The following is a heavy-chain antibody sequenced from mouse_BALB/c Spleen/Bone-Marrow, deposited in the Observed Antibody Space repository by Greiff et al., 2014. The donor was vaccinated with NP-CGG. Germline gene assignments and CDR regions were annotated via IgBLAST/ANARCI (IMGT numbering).Heavy chain of an antibody. J-gene: IGHJ3*01. CDR1: GFNIKDTY. CDR3: AAYYYGSSQFAY. V-gene: IGHV14-3*02. CDR2: IDPANGNT. Sequence: VQLQQPGAELVKPGASVKLSCTASGFNIKDTYMHWVKQRPEQGLEWIGRIDPANGNTKYDPKFQGKATITADTSSNTAYLQLGSLTSEDTAVYYCAAYYYGSSQFAYWGQGTLVTVSA. D-gene: IGHD1-1*01.